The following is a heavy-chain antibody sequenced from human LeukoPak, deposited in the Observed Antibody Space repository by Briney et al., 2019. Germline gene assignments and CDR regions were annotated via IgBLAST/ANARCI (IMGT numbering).Heavy chain of an antibody. Sequence: SPSETLSLTCTVSGGSISSGSYYWSWIRQPPGKGLVWIGYIYYSGSTNYNPPLKSRVTISVDTSKNQFSLKLSSVTAADTAVYYCARDWGVSARPGYMDVWGKGTTVTVSS. V-gene: IGHV4-61*01. CDR2: IYYSGST. J-gene: IGHJ6*03. CDR3: ARDWGVSARPGYMDV. CDR1: GGSISSGSYY. D-gene: IGHD6-6*01.